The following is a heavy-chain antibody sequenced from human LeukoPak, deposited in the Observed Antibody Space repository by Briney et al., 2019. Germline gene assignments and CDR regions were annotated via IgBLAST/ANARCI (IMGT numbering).Heavy chain of an antibody. V-gene: IGHV3-23*01. J-gene: IGHJ6*03. CDR1: AFAVLSFA. Sequence: GGSLRLSCVASAFAVLSFAMGWVGQSPGKGLEWLSTINGGGNTTFFADSVKVRFTISRDNSKNTLYLHMGGLRPDDTAIYSWTIELNIAVAVAHYYYVFMAVWGRGTAVSVSS. CDR3: TIELNIAVAVAHYYYVFMAV. D-gene: IGHD2-15*01. CDR2: INGGGNTT.